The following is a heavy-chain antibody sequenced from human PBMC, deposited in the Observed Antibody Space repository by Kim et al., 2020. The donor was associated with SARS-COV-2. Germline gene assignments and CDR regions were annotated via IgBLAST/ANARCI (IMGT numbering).Heavy chain of an antibody. V-gene: IGHV3-49*03. CDR2: IRSKAYGGTT. D-gene: IGHD5-12*01. CDR1: GFTFGDYA. CDR3: TRVGDSGYEGDAFDI. Sequence: GGSLRLSCTASGFTFGDYAMSWFRQAPGKGLEWVGFIRSKAYGGTTEYAASVKGRFTISRDDSKSIAYLQMNSLKTEDTAVYYCTRVGDSGYEGDAFDIWGQGTMVTVSS. J-gene: IGHJ3*02.